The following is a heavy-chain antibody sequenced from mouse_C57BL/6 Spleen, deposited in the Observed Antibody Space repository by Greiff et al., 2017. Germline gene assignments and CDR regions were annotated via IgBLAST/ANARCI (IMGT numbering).Heavy chain of an antibody. Sequence: EVQRVESGEGLVKPGGSLKLSCAASGFTFSSYAMSWVRQTPEKRLEWVAYISSGGDYIYYADTVKGRFTISRDNARNTLYLQMSSLKSEDTAMYYCTRVYGNYNFFDYWGQGTTLTVSS. J-gene: IGHJ2*01. CDR1: GFTFSSYA. V-gene: IGHV5-9-1*02. CDR2: ISSGGDYI. D-gene: IGHD2-1*01. CDR3: TRVYGNYNFFDY.